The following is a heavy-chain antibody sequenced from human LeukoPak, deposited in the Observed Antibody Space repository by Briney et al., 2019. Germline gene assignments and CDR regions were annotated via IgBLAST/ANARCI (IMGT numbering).Heavy chain of an antibody. CDR3: ARADVITGTTGVDY. Sequence: ASVKVSCKTSGYIFTSHKIHWVRQAPGQGLEWMGWISAYNGNTNYAQKLQGRVTMTTDTSTSTAYMELRSLRSDDTAVYYCARADVITGTTGVDYWGQGTLVTVSS. V-gene: IGHV1-18*04. CDR2: ISAYNGNT. D-gene: IGHD1-7*01. CDR1: GYIFTSHK. J-gene: IGHJ4*02.